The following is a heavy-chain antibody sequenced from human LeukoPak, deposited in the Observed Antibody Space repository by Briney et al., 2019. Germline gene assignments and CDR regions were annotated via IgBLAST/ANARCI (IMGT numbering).Heavy chain of an antibody. D-gene: IGHD3-9*01. CDR2: IKQDGSEK. CDR1: GFTFSSYW. CDR3: ARDLRYFDWLVDY. V-gene: IGHV3-7*01. Sequence: GGSLRLSCAASGFTFSSYWMSWVRQAPGKGLEWVANIKQDGSEKYYVDSVKGRFTISRDNAKNSLYLQMNSLRAEDTAVYYCARDLRYFDWLVDYWGQGTLDTVSS. J-gene: IGHJ4*02.